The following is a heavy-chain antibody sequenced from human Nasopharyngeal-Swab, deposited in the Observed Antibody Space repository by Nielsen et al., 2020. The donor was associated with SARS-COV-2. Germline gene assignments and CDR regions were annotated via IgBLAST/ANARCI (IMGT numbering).Heavy chain of an antibody. V-gene: IGHV1-2*02. D-gene: IGHD5-18*01. CDR2: INPHSRGT. CDR1: GYTLTGYY. J-gene: IGHJ4*02. Sequence: ASVKVPCKASGYTLTGYYMHWVRQAPGQGLEWMGWINPHSRGTKYAQKFQGRVTMTSDTSINTAYMELRRLRSDDTAVYYCAREPGYSYGEFDSWGQGTLVTVSS. CDR3: AREPGYSYGEFDS.